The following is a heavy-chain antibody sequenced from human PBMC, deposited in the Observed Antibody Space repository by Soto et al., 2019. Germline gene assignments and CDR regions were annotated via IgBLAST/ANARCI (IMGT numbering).Heavy chain of an antibody. J-gene: IGHJ3*01. D-gene: IGHD3-10*01. CDR2: INSEGSKI. CDR3: PRDRGYPDSFDL. CDR1: GLPFCPSS. Sequence: GGSLRLSRAASGLPFCPSSTHRVRQAPGKGLVWLTHINSEGSKIVYADSVKGRFTISRDNAKNKLYLQMNSLRVEDTAVYYCPRDRGYPDSFDLWGQGTMVTDS. V-gene: IGHV3-74*01.